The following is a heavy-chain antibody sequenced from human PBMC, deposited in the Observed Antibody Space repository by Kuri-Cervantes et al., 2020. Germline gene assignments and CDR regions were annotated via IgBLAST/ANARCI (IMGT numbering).Heavy chain of an antibody. D-gene: IGHD6-19*01. CDR2: IIPIFGTA. Sequence: SVKVSCKASGYTFTSYGISWVRQAPGQGLEWMGGIIPIFGTANYAQKFQGRVTITADESTSTAYMELSSLRSEETAVYYCARDAPYSSGWYVYFQHWGQGTLVTVSS. CDR1: GYTFTSYG. CDR3: ARDAPYSSGWYVYFQH. J-gene: IGHJ1*01. V-gene: IGHV1-69*13.